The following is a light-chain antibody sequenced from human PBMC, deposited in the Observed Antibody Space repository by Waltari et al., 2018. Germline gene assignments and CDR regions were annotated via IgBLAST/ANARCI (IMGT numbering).Light chain of an antibody. CDR3: RQYNNWPPLFT. CDR2: DAS. V-gene: IGKV3D-15*01. CDR1: QSVSSN. Sequence: IVITHSPATLSVSPGDRATLSCMASQSVSSNLAWYQQKPGQAPRLLIYDASTRATGIPARFSGTGSGTEFTLTISSLQSEDFAVYYCRQYNNWPPLFTFGPGTKVDMK. J-gene: IGKJ3*01.